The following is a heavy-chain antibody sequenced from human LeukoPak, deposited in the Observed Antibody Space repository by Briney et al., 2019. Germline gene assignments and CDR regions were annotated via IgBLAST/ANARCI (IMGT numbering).Heavy chain of an antibody. CDR1: GGSISSYY. D-gene: IGHD2-2*01. CDR3: AREGYCSSTSCQPFDY. V-gene: IGHV4-59*01. CDR2: IYYSGST. Sequence: NPSETLSLTCTVSGGSISSYYWSWIRQPPGKGLEWIGYIYYSGSTNYNPSLKSRVTISVDTSKNQFSLKLSSVTAADTAVYYCAREGYCSSTSCQPFDYWGQGTLVTVSS. J-gene: IGHJ4*02.